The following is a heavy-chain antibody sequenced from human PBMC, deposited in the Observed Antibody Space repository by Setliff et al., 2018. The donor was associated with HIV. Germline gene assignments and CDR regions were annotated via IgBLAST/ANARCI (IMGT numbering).Heavy chain of an antibody. Sequence: ASVKVSCKASGYTFTGYYLHWVRQAPGQGPEWMGWINPNSGGTKYSQDLQGRITITRDTSANTAYMELSRLRSDDTAVYFCARGALLAVFDFDHWGHGTLVTVSS. CDR3: ARGALLAVFDFDH. J-gene: IGHJ4*01. CDR1: GYTFTGYY. D-gene: IGHD3-10*01. CDR2: INPNSGGT. V-gene: IGHV1-2*02.